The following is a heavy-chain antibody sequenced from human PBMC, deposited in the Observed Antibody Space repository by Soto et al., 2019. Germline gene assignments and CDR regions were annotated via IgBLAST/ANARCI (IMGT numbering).Heavy chain of an antibody. J-gene: IGHJ6*02. D-gene: IGHD2-15*01. CDR3: AGEDCSGGSCYLGPYYSYGMDV. CDR2: IIPIFGTA. CDR1: GGTFSSYA. Sequence: SVKVSCKASGGTFSSYAISWVRQAPGQGLEWMGGIIPIFGTANYAQKFQGRVTITADESTSTAYMELSSLRSEDTAVYYCAGEDCSGGSCYLGPYYSYGMDVWGQGTTVTVSS. V-gene: IGHV1-69*13.